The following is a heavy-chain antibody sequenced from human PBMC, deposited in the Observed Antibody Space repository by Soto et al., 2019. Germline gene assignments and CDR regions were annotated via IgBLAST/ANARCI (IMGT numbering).Heavy chain of an antibody. D-gene: IGHD2-2*01. CDR1: GGSVSSYY. J-gene: IGHJ6*02. V-gene: IGHV4-59*02. CDR3: ARVVPAAAYYGMDV. Sequence: PETLSLTCTVSGGSVSSYYWSWIRQPPGKGLEWIGYIYYSGSTNYNPSLKSRVTISVDTSKNQFSLKLSSVTAADTAVYYCARVVPAAAYYGMDVWGQGTTVTVSS. CDR2: IYYSGST.